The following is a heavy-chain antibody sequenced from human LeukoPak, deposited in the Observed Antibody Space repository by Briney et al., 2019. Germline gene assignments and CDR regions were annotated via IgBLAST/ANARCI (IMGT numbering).Heavy chain of an antibody. CDR3: ARDGASAGNPIYYYYYYMDV. CDR2: INHSGST. D-gene: IGHD6-13*01. J-gene: IGHJ6*03. CDR1: GGSISRSRDY. Sequence: PSETLSLTCTVSGGSISRSRDYWGWIRQPPGKGLEWIGEINHSGSTNYNPSLKSRVTISVDTSKNQFSLKLSSVTAADTAVYYCARDGASAGNPIYYYYYYMDVWGKGTTVTISS. V-gene: IGHV4-39*07.